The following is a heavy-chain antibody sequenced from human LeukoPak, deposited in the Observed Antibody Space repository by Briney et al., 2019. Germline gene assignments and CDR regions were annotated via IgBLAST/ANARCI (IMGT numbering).Heavy chain of an antibody. CDR1: GFTFSSYW. J-gene: IGHJ4*02. CDR3: ARVPSRRFGRSSWYWYLDY. D-gene: IGHD6-13*01. V-gene: IGHV3-7*01. CDR2: IKQDGSEK. Sequence: QPGGSLRLSCAASGFTFSSYWMSWVRQAPGKGLEWVANIKQDGSEKYYVDSVKGRFTISRDNAKNSLYLQMNSLRAEDTAVYYCARVPSRRFGRSSWYWYLDYWGQGTLVIVSS.